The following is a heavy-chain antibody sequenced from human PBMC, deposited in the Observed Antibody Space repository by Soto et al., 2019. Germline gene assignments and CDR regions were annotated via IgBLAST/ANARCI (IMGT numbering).Heavy chain of an antibody. V-gene: IGHV1-18*01. CDR2: ISAYNGNT. J-gene: IGHJ3*02. CDR3: ARDRCTMIVVVIPDAFDI. CDR1: GYTFTSYG. Sequence: GASVKVSCKAFGYTFTSYGISWVRQAPGQGLEWMGWISAYNGNTNYAQKLQGRVTMTTDTSTSTAYMELRSLRSDDTAVYYCARDRCTMIVVVIPDAFDIWGQGTMVTVSS. D-gene: IGHD3-22*01.